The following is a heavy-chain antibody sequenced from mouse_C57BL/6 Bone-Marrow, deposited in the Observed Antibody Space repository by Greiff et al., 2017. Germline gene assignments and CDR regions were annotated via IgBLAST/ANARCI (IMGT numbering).Heavy chain of an antibody. CDR2: ISDGGSYT. CDR3: ARDERFAY. J-gene: IGHJ3*01. Sequence: EVHLVESGGGLVKPGGSLKLSCAASGFTFSSYAMSWVRQTPEKRLEWVATISDGGSYTYYPDNVKGRFTISRDNAKNNLYPQMSHLKSEDTAMYYCARDERFAYWGQGTLVTVSA. V-gene: IGHV5-4*01. CDR1: GFTFSSYA.